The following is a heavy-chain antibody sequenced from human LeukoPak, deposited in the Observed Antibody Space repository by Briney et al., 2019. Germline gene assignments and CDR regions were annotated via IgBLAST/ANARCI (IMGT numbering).Heavy chain of an antibody. CDR1: GGSISSGDYY. CDR3: ARESSGYDFWSGYSLIDY. CDR2: IYYSGST. J-gene: IGHJ4*02. V-gene: IGHV4-30-4*08. Sequence: SETLSLTCTVSGGSISSGDYYWSWIRQPPGKGLEWIGYIYYSGSTYCNPSLKSRVTISVDTSKNQFSLKLSSVTAADTAVYYCARESSGYDFWSGYSLIDYWGQGTLVAVSS. D-gene: IGHD3-3*01.